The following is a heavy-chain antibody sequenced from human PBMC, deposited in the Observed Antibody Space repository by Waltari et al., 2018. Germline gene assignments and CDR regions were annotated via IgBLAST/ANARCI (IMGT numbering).Heavy chain of an antibody. CDR1: GYTFTAYY. CDR3: TRGGGTYNVDY. J-gene: IGHJ4*02. V-gene: IGHV1-2*02. Sequence: QVQLVQSGAGVKKPGASMRVSCEASGYTFTAYYMHWVRQAPGKGLEWMGWINPNSGGTIYAQNFQGRVTMTRDTSISTAYMELSGLRSDDTALYYCTRGGGTYNVDYWGQGTLVTVSS. D-gene: IGHD1-20*01. CDR2: INPNSGGT.